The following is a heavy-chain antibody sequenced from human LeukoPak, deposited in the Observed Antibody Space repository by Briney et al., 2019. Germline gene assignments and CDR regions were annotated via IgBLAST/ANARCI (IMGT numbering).Heavy chain of an antibody. J-gene: IGHJ3*02. V-gene: IGHV3-23*01. CDR3: AKDRLPDPDAFDI. CDR2: ISGSGGST. CDR1: GFTFSSYA. Sequence: GGSLRLSCAASGFTFSSYAMSWVRQAPGKWLEWVSAISGSGGSTYYADSVKGRFTISRDNSKSTLYLQMNSLRAEDTAVYYCAKDRLPDPDAFDIWGQGRMVTVSS. D-gene: IGHD1-14*01.